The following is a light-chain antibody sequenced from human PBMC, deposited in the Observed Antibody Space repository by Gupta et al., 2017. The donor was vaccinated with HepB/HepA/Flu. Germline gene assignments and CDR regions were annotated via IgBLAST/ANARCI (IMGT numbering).Light chain of an antibody. Sequence: DIVLPQSPGTLSLSPGERATISCRASQSINSNSLAWCQQKPGQAPRLLIYGTSSRATGIPDRFSGGGSGTDFTLTISRLEPEDFAVYYCQQYGRLPITFGQGTRLEIK. J-gene: IGKJ5*01. V-gene: IGKV3-20*01. CDR1: QSINSNS. CDR2: GTS. CDR3: QQYGRLPIT.